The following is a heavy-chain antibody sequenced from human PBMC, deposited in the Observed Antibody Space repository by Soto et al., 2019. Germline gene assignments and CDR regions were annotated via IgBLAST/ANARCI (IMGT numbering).Heavy chain of an antibody. Sequence: PGESLKISCRCSGYSFPTYWIGLVRQMPGKGLEWMGIIYPGDSDTRYSPSFQGQVTISADKSISTAYLQWSSLKASDTAMYYCARPLNGGYVYWGQGTLVTVSS. CDR2: IYPGDSDT. V-gene: IGHV5-51*01. CDR1: GYSFPTYW. D-gene: IGHD5-12*01. CDR3: ARPLNGGYVY. J-gene: IGHJ4*01.